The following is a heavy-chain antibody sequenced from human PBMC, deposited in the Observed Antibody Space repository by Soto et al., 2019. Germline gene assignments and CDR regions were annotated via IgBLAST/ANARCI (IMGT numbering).Heavy chain of an antibody. J-gene: IGHJ5*02. CDR1: DDSLSTYY. CDR2: IYASGST. V-gene: IGHV4-4*07. D-gene: IGHD2-15*01. CDR3: ARSAIPRGGWFRP. Sequence: SETLSLTCNVSDDSLSTYYWSWIRQPAGKGLEWIVRIYASGSTNYNPSLKGRVSMSVDTSKKQFSLKMISVTAADTAMYYCARSAIPRGGWFRPWGQGVLVTVSS.